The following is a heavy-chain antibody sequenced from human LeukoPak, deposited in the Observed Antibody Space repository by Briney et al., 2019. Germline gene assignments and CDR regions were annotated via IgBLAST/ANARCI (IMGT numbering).Heavy chain of an antibody. CDR1: GLTFSRYW. V-gene: IGHV3-48*02. J-gene: IGHJ5*02. D-gene: IGHD6-13*01. CDR2: ISSSSGTI. Sequence: GGSLRLSCAASGLTFSRYWMHWVRQAPGKGLEWVSYISSSSGTIYYADSVKGRFTVSRDNAENSLHLQMNSLRDEDTAVYYCARGYTSSLTKFDPWGQGTLVTVSS. CDR3: ARGYTSSLTKFDP.